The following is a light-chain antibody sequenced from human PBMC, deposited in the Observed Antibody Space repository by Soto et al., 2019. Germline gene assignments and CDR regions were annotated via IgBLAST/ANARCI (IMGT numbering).Light chain of an antibody. J-gene: IGKJ4*01. CDR1: QSISRY. CDR3: QQTYSIPLT. Sequence: IQLSQSPSSLSASVRDRVTMACRASQSISRYLNWYQHKPGKAPNLLIYAASSLKPGVPSRFSGSGSGTDFTLTISSLQPEDFATYYCQQTYSIPLTFGGGTKVDIK. CDR2: AAS. V-gene: IGKV1-39*01.